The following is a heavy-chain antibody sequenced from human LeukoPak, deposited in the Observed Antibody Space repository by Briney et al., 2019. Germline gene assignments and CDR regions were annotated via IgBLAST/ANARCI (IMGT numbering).Heavy chain of an antibody. V-gene: IGHV4-39*01. J-gene: IGHJ6*02. CDR3: ARQSSGTTSDYYGLDV. CDR1: GGSITRSGYF. Sequence: PSETLSLTCNVSGGSITRSGYFWAWIRQPPGKGLEWVGSISNSGSKYYKSPPKGRVTISADKSKNQVSLTLRSVTAADTAVYYCARQSSGTTSDYYGLDVWGQGTTVTVSS. D-gene: IGHD3-22*01. CDR2: ISNSGSK.